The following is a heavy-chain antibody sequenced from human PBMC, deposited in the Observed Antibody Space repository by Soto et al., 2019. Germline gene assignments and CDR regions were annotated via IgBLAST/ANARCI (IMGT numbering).Heavy chain of an antibody. V-gene: IGHV4-31*03. CDR3: ARDHKGGYYYYGMDV. Sequence: PSETLSLTCTVTGGSISSRGYYWSWIRQHPGTGLEWIAYMFHSGSRDYHPSLKSRVAMSVDTSKTQGALKVTSVTAEDTAVYSCARDHKGGYYYYGMDVWGQGTTVTVSS. CDR1: GGSISSRGYY. CDR2: MFHSGSR. J-gene: IGHJ6*02.